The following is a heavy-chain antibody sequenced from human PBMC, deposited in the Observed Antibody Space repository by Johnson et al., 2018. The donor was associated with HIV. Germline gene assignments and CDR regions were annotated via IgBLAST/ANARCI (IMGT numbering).Heavy chain of an antibody. J-gene: IGHJ3*01. CDR1: GFTFSDHY. CDR3: ARGIIVSPDAFDF. D-gene: IGHD5/OR15-5a*01. CDR2: ISYDGSNK. V-gene: IGHV3-30*04. Sequence: QVQLVESGGGLVKPGGSPRLSCAASGFTFSDHYMAWVRQAPGKGLEWLAAISYDGSNKFYADSVQGRFTIARDNSKNTLYLQMNSLRREDTAVYYCARGIIVSPDAFDFWGLGTRVTVSS.